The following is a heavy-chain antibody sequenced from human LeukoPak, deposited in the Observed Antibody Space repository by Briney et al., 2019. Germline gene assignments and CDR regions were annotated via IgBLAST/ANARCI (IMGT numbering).Heavy chain of an antibody. CDR2: IYTSGST. CDR1: GGSISSYY. CDR3: ARDLGGRYCSSTSCYDQNWFDP. Sequence: SETLSLTCTVSGGSISSYYWSWIRQPAGNGLEWIGRIYTSGSTNYNPSLKSRVTMSVDTSKNQFSLKLSSVTAADTAVYYCARDLGGRYCSSTSCYDQNWFDPWGQGTLVTVSS. V-gene: IGHV4-4*07. J-gene: IGHJ5*02. D-gene: IGHD2-2*01.